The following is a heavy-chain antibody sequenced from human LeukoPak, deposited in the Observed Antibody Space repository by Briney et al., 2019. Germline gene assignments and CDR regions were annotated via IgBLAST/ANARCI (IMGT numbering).Heavy chain of an antibody. V-gene: IGHV3-48*03. Sequence: GGSLRLSCAASGFTFSNYDMNWVRQPPGKGLEWVSYISGSGNTIYYVDSVKGRFTISRDNAKSSLYLQMNSLRAEGTAVYYCARVRRYRYGFSWGQGALVTVSS. CDR3: ARVRRYRYGFS. CDR1: GFTFSNYD. D-gene: IGHD5-18*01. J-gene: IGHJ5*02. CDR2: ISGSGNTI.